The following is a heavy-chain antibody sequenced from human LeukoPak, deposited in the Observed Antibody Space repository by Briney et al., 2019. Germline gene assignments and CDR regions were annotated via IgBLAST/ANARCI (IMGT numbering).Heavy chain of an antibody. CDR1: GFTFSSYW. CDR3: AREASRNWFDP. Sequence: GGSLRLSCAASGFTFSSYWMSWVRQAPGKGLEWVANIKQDGSEKYYVDSVKGRFTISRDNSKNTLYLQMNSLRAEDTAVYYCAREASRNWFDPWGQGTPVTVSS. CDR2: IKQDGSEK. J-gene: IGHJ5*02. V-gene: IGHV3-7*01.